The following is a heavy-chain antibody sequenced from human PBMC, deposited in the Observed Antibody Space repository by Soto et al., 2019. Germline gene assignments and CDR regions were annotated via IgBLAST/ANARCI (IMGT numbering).Heavy chain of an antibody. CDR2: ISGSGGST. Sequence: PGGSLRLSCAASGFTFSSYAMSWVRQAPGKGLEWVSAISGSGGSTYYADSVKGRFTTSRDNSKNTLYLQMNSLRAEDTAVYYCAKGVRYDILTGPHWFDPWRQGPLVTVSP. D-gene: IGHD3-9*01. V-gene: IGHV3-23*01. J-gene: IGHJ5*02. CDR1: GFTFSSYA. CDR3: AKGVRYDILTGPHWFDP.